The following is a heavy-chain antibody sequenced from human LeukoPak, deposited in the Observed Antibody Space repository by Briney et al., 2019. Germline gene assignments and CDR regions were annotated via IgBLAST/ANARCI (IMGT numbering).Heavy chain of an antibody. J-gene: IGHJ4*02. CDR2: IIPSGHTT. V-gene: IGHV3-23*01. Sequence: GGSLRLSCVAPGFTFSSHGMNWDRQAPGKGLEWVSGIIPSGHTTYYADSVRGRFTISRDNSRNTVYLQMNSLRAEDTAVYYCAKDDRWLQFCCWGQGTLVTVSA. CDR1: GFTFSSHG. D-gene: IGHD5-24*01. CDR3: AKDDRWLQFCC.